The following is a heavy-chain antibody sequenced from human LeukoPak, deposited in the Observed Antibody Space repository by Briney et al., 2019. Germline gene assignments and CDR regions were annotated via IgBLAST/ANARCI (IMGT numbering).Heavy chain of an antibody. CDR1: GGSISSSDYY. J-gene: IGHJ4*02. D-gene: IGHD3-10*01. V-gene: IGHV4-39*01. CDR2: IYHSGNT. CDR3: ARRYGSGSYYHYPFDY. Sequence: PSETLSLTCTVSGGSISSSDYYWGWIRQPPGKGLEWIGSIYHSGNTYYNSSLKSRVTISVDTSKNQFSLKLTSVTAADTAVYYCARRYGSGSYYHYPFDYWGQGTLVTVSS.